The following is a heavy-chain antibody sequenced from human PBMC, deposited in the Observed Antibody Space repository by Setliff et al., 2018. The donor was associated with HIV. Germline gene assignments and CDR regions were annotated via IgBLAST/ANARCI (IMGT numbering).Heavy chain of an antibody. Sequence: GSLRLSCAASGFTFSSHNMNWVRQAPGKGLEWVSSISPSGSYIYYADSMKGRFTISRDNAKNSLYLQMNSLRVEDTAVYYCARGDTTPIYPNYMDVWGKGTTVTV. V-gene: IGHV3-21*01. CDR3: ARGDTTPIYPNYMDV. CDR1: GFTFSSHN. J-gene: IGHJ6*03. D-gene: IGHD2-21*02. CDR2: ISPSGSYI.